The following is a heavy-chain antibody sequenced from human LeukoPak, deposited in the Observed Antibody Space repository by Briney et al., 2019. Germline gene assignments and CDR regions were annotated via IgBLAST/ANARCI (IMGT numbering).Heavy chain of an antibody. CDR1: GFTFSSYG. CDR2: ISGSGGST. Sequence: PGGSLRLSCAASGFTFSSYGMSWVRQAPGKGLEWVSAISGSGGSTYYADSVKGRFTISRDNSKNTLYLQMNSLRAEDTAVYYCARDGRPYYDFWSGYENWGQGTLVTVSS. D-gene: IGHD3-3*01. CDR3: ARDGRPYYDFWSGYEN. J-gene: IGHJ4*02. V-gene: IGHV3-23*01.